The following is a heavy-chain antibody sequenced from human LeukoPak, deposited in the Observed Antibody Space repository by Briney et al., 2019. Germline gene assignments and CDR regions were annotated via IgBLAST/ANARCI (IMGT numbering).Heavy chain of an antibody. CDR1: GGSISTYY. CDR2: VYDSGTT. J-gene: IGHJ4*02. CDR3: ARHGGSLGYFDY. D-gene: IGHD1-26*01. Sequence: SETLSLTCSVSGGSISTYYWSWIRQTPGKGLEWIGYVYDSGTTNYNPSLKGRVTISPDTSKNQFSLNLRSVNAADTAIYYCARHGGSLGYFDYWGQGTLVTVSS. V-gene: IGHV4-59*08.